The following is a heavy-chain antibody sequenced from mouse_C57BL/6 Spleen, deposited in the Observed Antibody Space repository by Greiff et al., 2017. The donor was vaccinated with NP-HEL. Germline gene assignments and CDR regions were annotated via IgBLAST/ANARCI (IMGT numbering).Heavy chain of an antibody. J-gene: IGHJ3*01. D-gene: IGHD1-1*01. CDR2: IDPSDSET. CDR3: ERDYYGSAWFAY. CDR1: GYTFTSYW. Sequence: QVQLQQPGAELVRPGSSVKLSCKASGYTFTSYWMHWVKQRPIQGLEWIGNIDPSDSETHYNQKFKDKATLTVDKSSSTAYMQLSSLTSEDYAVYYCERDYYGSAWFAYWGQGTLVTVSA. V-gene: IGHV1-52*01.